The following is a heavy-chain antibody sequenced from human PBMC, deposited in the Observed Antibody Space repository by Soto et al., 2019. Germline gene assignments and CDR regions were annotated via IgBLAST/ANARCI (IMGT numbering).Heavy chain of an antibody. CDR1: GFTFSSYA. V-gene: IGHV3-30-3*01. Sequence: ESGGGVVQPGRSLRLSCAASGFTFSSYAMHWVRQAPGKGLEWVAVTAYDGSNKYYADSVKGRFTISRDNSKNTLYLQMNSLRAEDTAVYYCAKDGQWLVEPFDYWGQGTLVTVSS. CDR3: AKDGQWLVEPFDY. D-gene: IGHD6-19*01. CDR2: TAYDGSNK. J-gene: IGHJ4*02.